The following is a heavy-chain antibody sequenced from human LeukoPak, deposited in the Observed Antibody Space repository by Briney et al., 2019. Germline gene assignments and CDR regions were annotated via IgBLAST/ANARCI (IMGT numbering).Heavy chain of an antibody. CDR3: ARDRLWFGELLGAFDI. CDR2: IYYSGTT. J-gene: IGHJ3*02. V-gene: IGHV4-59*01. CDR1: GGSFSTYY. Sequence: SETLSLTCAVYGGSFSTYYWSWIRQPPGKGLEWIGYIYYSGTTNYNPSLKSRVTISVDTSKNQFSLRLSSVTAADTAVYYCARDRLWFGELLGAFDIWGQGTMVTVS. D-gene: IGHD3-10*01.